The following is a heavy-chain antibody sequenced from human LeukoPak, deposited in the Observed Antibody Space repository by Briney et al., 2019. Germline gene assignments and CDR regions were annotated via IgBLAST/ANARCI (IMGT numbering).Heavy chain of an antibody. J-gene: IGHJ2*01. D-gene: IGHD3-10*01. CDR3: ARGAPLLRYFDL. V-gene: IGHV4-34*01. CDR1: GGSFSGYY. Sequence: WETLSLTCAVYGGSFSGYYWSWIRQPPGKGLDWIGEIDHSGSTNYNPSLKSRVTISVDTSKNQFSLKLSSVTAADTAVYYCARGAPLLRYFDLWGRGTLVTVSS. CDR2: IDHSGST.